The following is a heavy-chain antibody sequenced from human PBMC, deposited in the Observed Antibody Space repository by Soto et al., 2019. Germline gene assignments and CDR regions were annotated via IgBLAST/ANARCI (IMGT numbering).Heavy chain of an antibody. D-gene: IGHD6-6*01. CDR3: ARDIEYSSSSGSDAFDI. Sequence: SVKVSCKASGGTFSSYAISWVRQAPGQGLEWMGGIIPIFGTANYAQKFQGRVTITADESTSTAYMELSSLRSEDTAVYYCARDIEYSSSSGSDAFDIWGQGTMVTVSS. V-gene: IGHV1-69*13. J-gene: IGHJ3*02. CDR2: IIPIFGTA. CDR1: GGTFSSYA.